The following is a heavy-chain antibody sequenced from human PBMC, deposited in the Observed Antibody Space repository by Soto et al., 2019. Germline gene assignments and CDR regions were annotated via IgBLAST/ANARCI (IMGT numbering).Heavy chain of an antibody. CDR1: GGSISPYY. J-gene: IGHJ5*02. Sequence: SETLSLTCSVSGGSISPYYWLWIRQGPGRGLEWIAYMYYSGRTNFNPSLKSRVTMSIETSRNQISLKMQSVTAADTAVYYCARGPPSPRILGHSRGPYFDPWGQGSLVTVSS. CDR2: MYYSGRT. V-gene: IGHV4-59*01. CDR3: ARGPPSPRILGHSRGPYFDP. D-gene: IGHD1-26*01.